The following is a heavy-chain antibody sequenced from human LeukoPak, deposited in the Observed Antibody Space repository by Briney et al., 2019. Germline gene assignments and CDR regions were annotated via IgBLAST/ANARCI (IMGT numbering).Heavy chain of an antibody. J-gene: IGHJ4*02. CDR2: ISGTGGST. Sequence: GGSLRLSCAASGFTFSSYAMDWVRQAPGKGLEWVSGISGTGGSTYYADSVKGRFTISRDNSKNTPSLQMNSLRAEDTAVYFCAKENVVLAGGDFDCWGQGTLVTVSS. D-gene: IGHD6-19*01. CDR3: AKENVVLAGGDFDC. V-gene: IGHV3-23*01. CDR1: GFTFSSYA.